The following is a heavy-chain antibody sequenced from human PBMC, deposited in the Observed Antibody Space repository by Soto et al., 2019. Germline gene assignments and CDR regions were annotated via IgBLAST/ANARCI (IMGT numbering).Heavy chain of an antibody. CDR3: ARDRCSSTSCYYYYYYYMDV. CDR2: INAGNGNT. J-gene: IGHJ6*03. V-gene: IGHV1-3*01. CDR1: GYTFTSYA. D-gene: IGHD2-2*01. Sequence: ASVKVSCKASGYTFTSYAMHWVRQAPGQRLEWMGWINAGNGNTKYSQKFQGRVTITRDTSASTAYMELSSLRSEDPAVYYCARDRCSSTSCYYYYYYYMDVWGKGTTVTVSS.